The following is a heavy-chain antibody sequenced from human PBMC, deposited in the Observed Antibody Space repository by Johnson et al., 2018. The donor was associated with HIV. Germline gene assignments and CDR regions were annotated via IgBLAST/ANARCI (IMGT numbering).Heavy chain of an antibody. CDR1: GFTFSSYA. J-gene: IGHJ3*02. CDR3: ATYSSSWYKGGNAFDI. Sequence: VQLVESGGGVVQPGRSLRLSCAASGFTFSSYAMHWVRQAPGKGLEWVSYISSSGSTLYYADSVKGRFTISRDNAKNSLYLQMNSLRAEDTAVYYCATYSSSWYKGGNAFDIWGQGTMVT. D-gene: IGHD6-13*01. CDR2: ISSSGSTL. V-gene: IGHV3-48*03.